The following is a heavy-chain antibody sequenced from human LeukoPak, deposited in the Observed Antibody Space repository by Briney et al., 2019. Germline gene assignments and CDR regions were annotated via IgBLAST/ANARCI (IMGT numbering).Heavy chain of an antibody. D-gene: IGHD6-19*01. CDR3: ARDSLPMAVTGPFDH. J-gene: IGHJ4*02. CDR1: GFNFSSYG. Sequence: PGGSLRLSCAASGFNFSSYGMHWVRQAPGKGLEWVTSIWFDGSNIHYADSVKGRVMISRDNSKSALYLQMNSLRAEDTAIYYCARDSLPMAVTGPFDHWDQGALVIVSS. CDR2: IWFDGSNI. V-gene: IGHV3-33*01.